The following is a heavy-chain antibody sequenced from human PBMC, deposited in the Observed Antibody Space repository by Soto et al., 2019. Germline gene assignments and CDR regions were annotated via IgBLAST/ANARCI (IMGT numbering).Heavy chain of an antibody. Sequence: PSETLSLTCTVSGGSINRSGYNWGWIRQPPGLELEWIGNTGYNGVTYSDPYLKSRVTIYRDTSKNQFSLKLTSVTAADTALYYCGKVLLCATGHAVFDAWGPGTLVTVSS. CDR1: GGSINRSGYN. D-gene: IGHD2-15*01. J-gene: IGHJ4*02. CDR2: TGYNGVT. V-gene: IGHV4-39*01. CDR3: GKVLLCATGHAVFDA.